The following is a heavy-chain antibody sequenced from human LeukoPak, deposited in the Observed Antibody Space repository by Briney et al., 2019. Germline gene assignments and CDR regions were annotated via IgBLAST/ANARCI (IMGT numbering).Heavy chain of an antibody. CDR3: ARDNSVGDVAWWFDP. CDR2: INPSGSST. V-gene: IGHV1-46*01. D-gene: IGHD1-26*01. CDR1: GYSFTSHY. Sequence: GASVKVSCKASGYSFTSHYMHWVRQAPGQGLEWLGLINPSGSSTLYAQKFQGRITMTRDTSTTTDYMELSSLTYDDTAVYYCARDNSVGDVAWWFDPWGQGTLVTVSS. J-gene: IGHJ5*02.